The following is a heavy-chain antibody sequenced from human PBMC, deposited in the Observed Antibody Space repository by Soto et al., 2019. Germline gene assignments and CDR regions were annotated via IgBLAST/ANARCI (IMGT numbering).Heavy chain of an antibody. J-gene: IGHJ6*02. CDR2: IIPIFGTA. D-gene: IGHD1-26*01. CDR3: ARDFQSGSRPGHWYYYYGMDV. CDR1: GGTFSSYA. Sequence: SVKVSCKASGGTFSSYAISWVRQAPGQGLEWMGGIIPIFGTANYAQKFQGRVTITADESTSTAYMELSSLRSEDTAVYYCARDFQSGSRPGHWYYYYGMDVWRQGTTVTVSS. V-gene: IGHV1-69*13.